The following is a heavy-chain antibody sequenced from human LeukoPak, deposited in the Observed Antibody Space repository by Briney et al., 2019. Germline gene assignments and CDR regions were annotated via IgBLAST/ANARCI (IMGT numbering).Heavy chain of an antibody. J-gene: IGHJ4*02. CDR1: DGSISTGGYY. Sequence: KPSETLSLTCTVSDGSISTGGYYWSWIRQHPGKGLEWIGYIYYSGSTYYNPSLKSRVTISVDTSKNQFSLKLSSVTAADTAVYYCARVAPDYGDYAVDYWGQGTLVTVSS. D-gene: IGHD4-17*01. V-gene: IGHV4-31*03. CDR2: IYYSGST. CDR3: ARVAPDYGDYAVDY.